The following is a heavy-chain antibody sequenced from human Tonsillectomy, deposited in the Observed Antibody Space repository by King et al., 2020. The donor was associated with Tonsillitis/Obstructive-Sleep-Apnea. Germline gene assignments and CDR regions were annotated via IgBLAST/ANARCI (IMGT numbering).Heavy chain of an antibody. Sequence: QLVQSGAEVKKPGASVKVSCKTSGYTFNGYYIHWVRQAPGQGLEWMGWVNPNSGGTSYAQKFQDRVTMTSDTSITTDYMERSRLRYDDTAVYYCEMLAYYYDSSSSRWGQGALVTVSS. D-gene: IGHD3-22*01. CDR1: GYTFNGYY. CDR2: VNPNSGGT. J-gene: IGHJ4*02. V-gene: IGHV1-2*02. CDR3: EMLAYYYDSSSSR.